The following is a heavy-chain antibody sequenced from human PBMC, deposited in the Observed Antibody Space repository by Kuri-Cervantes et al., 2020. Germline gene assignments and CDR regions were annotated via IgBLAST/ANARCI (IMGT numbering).Heavy chain of an antibody. Sequence: SGPTLVKPTQTLTLTCTFSGFSLSTSGVGVGWIRQPPGKALEWLAFVYWDDDQRYTPSLKTRLTITKDTSKNQVVLVLTDVNPVDTATYYCARSLRRFSSHSTGYGWFFDLWGRGTLVTVSS. CDR3: ARSLRRFSSHSTGYGWFFDL. V-gene: IGHV2-5*02. CDR1: GFSLSTSGVG. J-gene: IGHJ2*01. CDR2: VYWDDDQ. D-gene: IGHD3-22*01.